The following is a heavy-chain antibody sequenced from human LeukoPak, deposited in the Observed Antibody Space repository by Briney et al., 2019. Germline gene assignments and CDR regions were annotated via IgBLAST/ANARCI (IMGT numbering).Heavy chain of an antibody. CDR2: IYYSGST. CDR1: GGSISSYY. Sequence: SETLFLTCTVSGGSISSYYWSWIRQPPGKGLEWIGYIYYSGSTNYNPSLRSRVTISVDTSKNQFSLKLSSVTAADTAVYYCARSEYGDYEDHPFDYWGQGTLVTVSS. J-gene: IGHJ4*02. CDR3: ARSEYGDYEDHPFDY. V-gene: IGHV4-59*08. D-gene: IGHD4-17*01.